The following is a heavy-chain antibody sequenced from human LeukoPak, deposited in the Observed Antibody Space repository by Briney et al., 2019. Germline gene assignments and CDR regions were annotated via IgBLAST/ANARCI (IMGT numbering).Heavy chain of an antibody. Sequence: PSETLSLTCAVSGGSIRSYYWSWIRQSPGKGLEWIGYIYFSGSTNYNPSLKSRVTISIDTSKNQFSLKLSSVTAADTAVYYCAREDSSGWYYFDYWGQGTLVTVSS. V-gene: IGHV4-59*01. D-gene: IGHD6-19*01. CDR3: AREDSSGWYYFDY. J-gene: IGHJ4*02. CDR1: GGSIRSYY. CDR2: IYFSGST.